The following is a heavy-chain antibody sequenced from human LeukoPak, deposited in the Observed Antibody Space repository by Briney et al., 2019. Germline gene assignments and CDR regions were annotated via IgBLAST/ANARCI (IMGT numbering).Heavy chain of an antibody. CDR2: INPGGDNT. CDR1: GYTFTNYY. V-gene: IGHV1-46*01. Sequence: GASVKVSCKASGYTFTNYYIHWVRQAPGQGLEWMGLINPGGDNTNYAQNFQGRVTMTRDTSASTVYMELSSLRSEDTAVYYCARLGSSAGGGMDYWGQGTLVTVSS. CDR3: ARLGSSAGGGMDY. D-gene: IGHD2-15*01. J-gene: IGHJ4*02.